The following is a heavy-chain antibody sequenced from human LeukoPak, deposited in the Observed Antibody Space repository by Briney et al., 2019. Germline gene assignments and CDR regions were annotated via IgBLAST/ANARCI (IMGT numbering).Heavy chain of an antibody. CDR2: IKDDGSET. D-gene: IGHD5-18*01. CDR1: RFTSSNYW. CDR3: AREPRGYSYGL. Sequence: GGSLRLSCAASRFTSSNYWMAWVRQAPGKGLEWVANIKDDGSETYYVASVKGRFTISRDNAKDSLYLQMNSLRAEDTAVYYCAREPRGYSYGLWGRGTLVTVSS. J-gene: IGHJ4*02. V-gene: IGHV3-7*01.